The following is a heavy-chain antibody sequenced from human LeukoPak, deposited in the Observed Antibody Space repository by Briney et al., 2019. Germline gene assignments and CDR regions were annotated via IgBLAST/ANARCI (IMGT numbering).Heavy chain of an antibody. J-gene: IGHJ4*02. D-gene: IGHD1-26*01. CDR2: ISWNSGSI. V-gene: IGHV3-9*01. CDR3: AKGGGSGSYYFDY. Sequence: PGGSLRLSCAASGFTFRSYGMHWVRQAPGKGLEWVSGISWNSGSIGYADSVKGRFTISRDNAKNSLYLQMNSLRAEDTALYYCAKGGGSGSYYFDYWGQGTLVTVSS. CDR1: GFTFRSYG.